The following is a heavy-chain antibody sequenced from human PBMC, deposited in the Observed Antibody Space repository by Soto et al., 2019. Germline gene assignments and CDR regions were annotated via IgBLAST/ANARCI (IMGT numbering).Heavy chain of an antibody. Sequence: QVQLQESGPGLVKPSETLSLTCTVSGGSISSYYWSWIRQPPGKGLEWIGYIYYSGSTNYNPSLKSRVTISVDTSKNQFSLKLSSVTAADTAVYYCARDPGIAALDLWGRGTLVTVSS. J-gene: IGHJ2*01. CDR3: ARDPGIAALDL. V-gene: IGHV4-59*01. CDR1: GGSISSYY. CDR2: IYYSGST. D-gene: IGHD6-13*01.